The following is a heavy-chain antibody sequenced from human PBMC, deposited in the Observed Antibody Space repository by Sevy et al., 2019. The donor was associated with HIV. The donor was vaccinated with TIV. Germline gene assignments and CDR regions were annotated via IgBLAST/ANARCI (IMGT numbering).Heavy chain of an antibody. CDR1: GFTFSSYA. CDR2: ISGSVGST. CDR3: AKAQDYSNYWFDP. Sequence: GGSLRLSCAASGFTFSSYAMTWVRQAPGKGLEWVSTISGSVGSTYYADSVKGRFTISRDNSKKTLYLQMNRLRAEDTAVYYCAKAQDYSNYWFDPWGQGTLVTVSS. V-gene: IGHV3-23*01. D-gene: IGHD4-4*01. J-gene: IGHJ5*02.